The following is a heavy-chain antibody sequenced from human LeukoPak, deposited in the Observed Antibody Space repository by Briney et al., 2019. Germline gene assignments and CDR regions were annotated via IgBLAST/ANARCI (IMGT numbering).Heavy chain of an antibody. D-gene: IGHD1-7*01. CDR3: ARGAAGTTPDYYYFGLDV. CDR2: IYPGDSDT. V-gene: IGHV5-51*01. J-gene: IGHJ6*02. Sequence: GESLKISCKASGYIFTTYWIGWVRQMPGKGLEWMAIIYPGDSDTRYSQSFQGQVTISADKSINTAHLQWSSLKASDTAMYYCARGAAGTTPDYYYFGLDVWGQGTTVRVSS. CDR1: GYIFTTYW.